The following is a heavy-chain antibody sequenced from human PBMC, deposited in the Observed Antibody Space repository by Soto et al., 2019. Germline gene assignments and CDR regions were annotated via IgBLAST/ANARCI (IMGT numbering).Heavy chain of an antibody. CDR3: AAEGLDGYNWDY. CDR1: GFTFTSSA. V-gene: IGHV1-58*01. D-gene: IGHD5-12*01. Sequence: SVKVSGKASGFTFTSSAVQWVRQARGQRLEWIGWIVVGSGNTNYAQKFQERVTITRDMSTSTAYMELSSLRSEDTAVYYCAAEGLDGYNWDYWGQGTLVTVSS. J-gene: IGHJ4*02. CDR2: IVVGSGNT.